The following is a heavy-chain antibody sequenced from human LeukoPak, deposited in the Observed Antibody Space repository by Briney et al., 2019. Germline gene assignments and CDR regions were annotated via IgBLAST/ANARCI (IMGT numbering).Heavy chain of an antibody. V-gene: IGHV1-2*02. J-gene: IGHJ4*02. Sequence: GASVEVSCKASGYXFTGYYIHWVRQAPGQGLEWVGWINTNNGDTKYAQKFQGRVTMTRDTSISTAYMELNSLKSDDTAVYYCARSTASSGWTGIDYWGQGTLVTVSS. CDR2: INTNNGDT. CDR1: GYXFTGYY. CDR3: ARSTASSGWTGIDY. D-gene: IGHD6-19*01.